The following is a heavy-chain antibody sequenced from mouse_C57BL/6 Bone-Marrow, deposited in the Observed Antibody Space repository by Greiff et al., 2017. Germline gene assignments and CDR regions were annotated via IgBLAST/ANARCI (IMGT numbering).Heavy chain of an antibody. V-gene: IGHV1-69*01. CDR2: IDPSDSYT. CDR1: GYTFPSYW. CDR3: AREIYLGYFDV. Sequence: QVQLQQPGAELVMPGASVKLSCKASGYTFPSYWMHWVKQRPGQGLEWIGEIDPSDSYTNYNQKFKGKSTLTVDKSSSTAYMQLSSLTSEDSAVYYCAREIYLGYFDVWGTGTTVTVSS. J-gene: IGHJ1*03. D-gene: IGHD1-1*01.